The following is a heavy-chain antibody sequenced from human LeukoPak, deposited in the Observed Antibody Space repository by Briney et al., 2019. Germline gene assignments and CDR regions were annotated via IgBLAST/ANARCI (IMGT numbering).Heavy chain of an antibody. V-gene: IGHV3-74*01. CDR1: GFTFSSYW. Sequence: GGSLRLSCAASGFTFSSYWMHWVRQAPGKGLVWVSRINSDGSTTSYADFVKGRFTISRDNAKNTLYLQMNSLRAEDTAVYYCASGSSGWYFDYWGQGTLVTVSS. CDR3: ASGSSGWYFDY. D-gene: IGHD6-19*01. CDR2: INSDGSTT. J-gene: IGHJ4*02.